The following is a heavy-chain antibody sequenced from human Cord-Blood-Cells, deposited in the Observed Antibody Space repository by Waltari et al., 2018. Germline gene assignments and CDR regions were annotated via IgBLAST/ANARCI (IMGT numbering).Heavy chain of an antibody. Sequence: QVQLQESGPGLVKPSETLSLTCTVSGYSISSGYYWGWIRQPPGKGLEWIGSIYHSGNTYYHPHLKSRVPISVDTSKNQFYLKLSSVTAADTAVYYCAHSDRAAAGTSDFDYWGQGTLVTVSS. J-gene: IGHJ4*02. CDR1: GYSISSGYY. CDR2: IYHSGNT. CDR3: AHSDRAAAGTSDFDY. V-gene: IGHV4-38-2*02. D-gene: IGHD6-13*01.